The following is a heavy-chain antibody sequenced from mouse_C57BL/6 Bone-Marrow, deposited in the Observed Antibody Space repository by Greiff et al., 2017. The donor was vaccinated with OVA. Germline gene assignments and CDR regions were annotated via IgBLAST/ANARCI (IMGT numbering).Heavy chain of an antibody. Sequence: VQLQQPGAELVMPGASVKLSCKASGYTFTSYWMHWVKQRPGQGLEWIGEIDPSDSYTNYNQKFKGKSTLTVDKSSSTAYMQLSSLTSEDSAVYYCARLGYYGSSPFAYWGKGTLVTVSA. V-gene: IGHV1-69*01. CDR3: ARLGYYGSSPFAY. D-gene: IGHD1-1*01. CDR2: IDPSDSYT. J-gene: IGHJ3*01. CDR1: GYTFTSYW.